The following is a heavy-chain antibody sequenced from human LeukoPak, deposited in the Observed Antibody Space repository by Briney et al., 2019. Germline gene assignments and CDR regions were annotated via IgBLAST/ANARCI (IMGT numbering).Heavy chain of an antibody. Sequence: PSETLSLTCAVYGGSFSGYYWSWIRQPPGKGREWIGEINHSGSTTYNPSLKRRVTISVDTSKNQFSLKLSSVTAADTAVYYCWVDTALGDVWGKGTTVTVSS. V-gene: IGHV4-34*03. J-gene: IGHJ6*04. CDR2: INHSGST. D-gene: IGHD5-18*01. CDR1: GGSFSGYY. CDR3: WVDTALGDV.